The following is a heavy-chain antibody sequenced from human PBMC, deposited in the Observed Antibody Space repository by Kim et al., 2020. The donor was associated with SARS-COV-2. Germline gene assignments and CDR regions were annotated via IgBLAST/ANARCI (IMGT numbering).Heavy chain of an antibody. D-gene: IGHD3-22*01. J-gene: IGHJ2*01. CDR2: ISYDGSNK. V-gene: IGHV3-30-3*01. Sequence: GGSPRLSCAASGFTFSSYAMHWVRQAPGKGLEWVAVISYDGSNKYYADSVKGRFTISRDNSKNTLYLQMNSLRAEDTAVYYCARGSYDSSGYYYPAVWY. CDR3: ARGSYDSSGYYYPAVWY. CDR1: GFTFSSYA.